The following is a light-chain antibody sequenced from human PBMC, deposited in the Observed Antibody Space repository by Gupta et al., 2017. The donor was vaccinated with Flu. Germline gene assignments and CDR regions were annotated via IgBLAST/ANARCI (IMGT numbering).Light chain of an antibody. V-gene: IGLV6-57*03. J-gene: IGLJ3*02. CDR1: SGSIASYY. CDR2: EDN. Sequence: NFMLTQPHPASESPGKTVTISCTRSSGSIASYYVQWYQQRPGSAPTTVIYEDNLRPSGVPDRFSGSIDSSSNSASLTISGLKTEDEADYYCQSYDSSNLHWVFGGGTKLTVL. CDR3: QSYDSSNLHWV.